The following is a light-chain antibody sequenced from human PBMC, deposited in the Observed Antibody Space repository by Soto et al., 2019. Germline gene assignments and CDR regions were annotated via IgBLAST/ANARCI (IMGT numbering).Light chain of an antibody. CDR1: SSDVGGYNY. CDR3: SSYTSSNTDV. J-gene: IGLJ1*01. V-gene: IGLV2-14*03. Sequence: QSVLTQPASVSGSPGQSITISCAGTSSDVGGYNYVSWYQQHPGKAPKLMIYDVSNRPSGVSSRFSGSKSGNTASLTISGLQAEDEADYYCSSYTSSNTDVFGTGTKLTVL. CDR2: DVS.